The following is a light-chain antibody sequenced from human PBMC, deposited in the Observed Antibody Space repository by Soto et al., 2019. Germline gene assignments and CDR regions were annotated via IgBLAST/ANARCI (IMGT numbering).Light chain of an antibody. Sequence: QLVLTQPPSVSGAPGQSVTISCTGSSSNIGAGYEVQWYQQLPGTAPKVLIFGNRNRPSGVPERFSGSKSGTSASLAITGLQAEDEADYYCQAYDYSLTASVFGGGTKVTVL. V-gene: IGLV1-40*01. CDR3: QAYDYSLTASV. J-gene: IGLJ3*02. CDR2: GNR. CDR1: SSNIGAGYE.